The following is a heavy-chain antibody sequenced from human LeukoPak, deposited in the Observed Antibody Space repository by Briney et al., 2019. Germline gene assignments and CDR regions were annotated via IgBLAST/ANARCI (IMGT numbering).Heavy chain of an antibody. V-gene: IGHV4-34*01. Sequence: SETLSLTCAVYGGSFSGYYWSWIRQPPGKGLEWIGEINHSGSTNYNPSLKSRGTISVDTSKNQFSLKLSSVTAADTAVYYCARGRYYGSGSYYGAGWFDPWGQGTLVTVSS. J-gene: IGHJ5*02. D-gene: IGHD3-10*01. CDR3: ARGRYYGSGSYYGAGWFDP. CDR1: GGSFSGYY. CDR2: INHSGST.